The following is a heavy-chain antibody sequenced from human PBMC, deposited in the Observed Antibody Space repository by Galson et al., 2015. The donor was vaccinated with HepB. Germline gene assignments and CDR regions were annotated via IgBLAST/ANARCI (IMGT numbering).Heavy chain of an antibody. V-gene: IGHV3-30-3*01. CDR1: GFTFSRYA. Sequence: SLRLSCAASGFTFSRYAMHWVRQAPGKGLEWVAVISYDESNKYYADSVKGRFTISRDNSKNTLYLQMNSLRPEDTAEYYCARVYYDSSGYCCGYFDYWGQGTQVTVSS. J-gene: IGHJ4*02. D-gene: IGHD3-22*01. CDR2: ISYDESNK. CDR3: ARVYYDSSGYCCGYFDY.